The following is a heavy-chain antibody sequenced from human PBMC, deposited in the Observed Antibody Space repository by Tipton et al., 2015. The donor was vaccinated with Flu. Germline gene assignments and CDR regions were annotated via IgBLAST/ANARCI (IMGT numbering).Heavy chain of an antibody. Sequence: SLRLSCAASGFTFSSYSMNWVRQAPGKGLEWVSYISSSSSTIYYADSVKGRFTISRDNAKNSLYLQMNSLRAEDTAVYYCAREGWGDYYDSSGYSRLFDYWGQGTLVTVSS. D-gene: IGHD3-22*01. V-gene: IGHV3-48*04. CDR3: AREGWGDYYDSSGYSRLFDY. J-gene: IGHJ4*02. CDR2: ISSSSSTI. CDR1: GFTFSSYS.